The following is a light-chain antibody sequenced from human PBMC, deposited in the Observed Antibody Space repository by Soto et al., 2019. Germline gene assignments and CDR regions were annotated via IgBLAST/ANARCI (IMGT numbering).Light chain of an antibody. CDR2: DVS. V-gene: IGLV2-11*01. Sequence: QAALTQPRSVSGSSGQSVTISCTGTSGDVGGYNFVSWYQQHPGKAPTLMIFDVSQRPSGVPDRFSGSKSGNTASLTISGLQADDEADYYCCSYGGSYTWVFGGGTKVTVL. CDR3: CSYGGSYTWV. CDR1: SGDVGGYNF. J-gene: IGLJ3*02.